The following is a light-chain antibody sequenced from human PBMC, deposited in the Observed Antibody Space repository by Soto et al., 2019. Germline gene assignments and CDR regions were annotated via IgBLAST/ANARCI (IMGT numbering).Light chain of an antibody. V-gene: IGKV1-39*01. Sequence: DIQMTQSPSSLSASVVDRFTITFLASQSISTYLNWYQQKPGKVPNLLIFAASSLLSGVPSRFSGSGSGTDFTLTITSLQAEDSATYYCQQSFIAPWTFGQGTKVDIK. CDR1: QSISTY. CDR3: QQSFIAPWT. J-gene: IGKJ1*01. CDR2: AAS.